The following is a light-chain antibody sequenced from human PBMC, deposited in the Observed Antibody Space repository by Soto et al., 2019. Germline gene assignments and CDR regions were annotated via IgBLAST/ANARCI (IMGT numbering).Light chain of an antibody. Sequence: EIVLTQSPATLSLSPGDRATLSCRASQSVSSYLAWYQQRPGQAPRLLIYDASNRATGIPARFSGSGSGTDFTLTISSLETEDFAVYYCQQNNKWPPVTFGGGTKVEIK. CDR3: QQNNKWPPVT. CDR2: DAS. J-gene: IGKJ4*01. V-gene: IGKV3-11*01. CDR1: QSVSSY.